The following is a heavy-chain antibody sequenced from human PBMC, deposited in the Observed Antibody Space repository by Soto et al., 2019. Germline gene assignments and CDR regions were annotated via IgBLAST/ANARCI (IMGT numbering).Heavy chain of an antibody. CDR3: STEHYDFWSDYPLVLSRH. D-gene: IGHD3-3*01. Sequence: EVQLVESGGGLVKPGGSLRLSCAASGFTFSNAWMNWVRQAQGKGLEWVGRIKSKTDGGTTDYAAPVKGRFTISRDDSKNTLYLQMNRLKTEDTAVYYCSTEHYDFWSDYPLVLSRHWGQGTLVTV. J-gene: IGHJ1*01. V-gene: IGHV3-15*07. CDR1: GFTFSNAW. CDR2: IKSKTDGGTT.